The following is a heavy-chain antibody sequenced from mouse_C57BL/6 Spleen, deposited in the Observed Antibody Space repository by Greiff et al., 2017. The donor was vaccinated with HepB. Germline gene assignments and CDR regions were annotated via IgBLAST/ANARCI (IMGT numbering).Heavy chain of an antibody. V-gene: IGHV2-2*01. CDR3: ARGGYYGSISFAY. Sequence: QVQLQQSGPGLVQPSQSLSITCTVSGFSLTSYGVHWVRQSPGKGLEWLGGIWSGGSTDYNAAFISRLSISKDNSKSQVFFKMNSLQADDTAIYYCARGGYYGSISFAYWGQGTLVTVSA. CDR1: GFSLTSYG. CDR2: IWSGGST. D-gene: IGHD1-1*01. J-gene: IGHJ3*01.